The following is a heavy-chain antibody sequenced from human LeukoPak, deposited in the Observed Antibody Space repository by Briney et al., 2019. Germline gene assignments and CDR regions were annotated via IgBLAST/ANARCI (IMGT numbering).Heavy chain of an antibody. J-gene: IGHJ5*02. CDR1: GFTFNNYA. CDR2: ISDSVSGGST. D-gene: IGHD5-18*01. CDR3: AKDRTGYSYGYFLSP. V-gene: IGHV3-23*01. Sequence: GGSLRLSCAASGFTFNNYAMTWVRQAPGKGLEWVSTISDSVSGGSTYYADSVKGRFTISGDNSKNTLYLQMNSLRAEDTAVYYCAKDRTGYSYGYFLSPWGQGTLVTVSS.